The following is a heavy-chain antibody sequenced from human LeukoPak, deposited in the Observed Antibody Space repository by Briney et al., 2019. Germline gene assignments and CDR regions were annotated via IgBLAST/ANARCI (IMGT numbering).Heavy chain of an antibody. J-gene: IGHJ5*02. Sequence: PGGSLRPSCTASGFTFGDYGMNWVRQAPGKGLEWVGFIRSKTYGGTTEYAASVKGRFTISRDDSKSIAYLQLNSLKSEDTAVYYCTRGRQTDHWGQGALVTVSS. CDR1: GFTFGDYG. V-gene: IGHV3-49*04. CDR3: TRGRQTDH. CDR2: IRSKTYGGTT.